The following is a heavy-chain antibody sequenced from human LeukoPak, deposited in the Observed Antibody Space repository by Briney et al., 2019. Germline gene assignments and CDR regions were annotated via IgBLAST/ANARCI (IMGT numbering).Heavy chain of an antibody. D-gene: IGHD6-13*01. CDR2: INPNSGGT. CDR1: GYTFTGYY. V-gene: IGHV1-2*02. CDR3: ARESGTDAFDI. J-gene: IGHJ3*02. Sequence: VASVKVSCKASGYTFTGYYMHWVRQAPGQGLEWMGWINPNSGGTNYAQKFQGRVTMTRDTSINTAYMELSRLRSDDTAVYYCARESGTDAFDIWGQGTMVTVSS.